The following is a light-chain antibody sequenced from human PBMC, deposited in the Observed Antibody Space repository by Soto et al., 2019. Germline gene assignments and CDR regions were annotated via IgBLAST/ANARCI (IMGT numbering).Light chain of an antibody. Sequence: SYELTQPPSVSVAPGQTASITCGGNNIESNTVHWYQQRPGQAPVLVVYDDSDRPSGIPERFSGSNSGNTATLTISRVDTGDEADYYCQVWDTSSDVVFGGGTQLTVL. CDR2: DDS. CDR1: NIESNT. V-gene: IGLV3-21*02. J-gene: IGLJ2*01. CDR3: QVWDTSSDVV.